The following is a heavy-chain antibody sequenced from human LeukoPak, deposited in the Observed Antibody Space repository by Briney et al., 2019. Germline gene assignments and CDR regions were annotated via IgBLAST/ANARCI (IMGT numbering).Heavy chain of an antibody. CDR1: GGSISSSSYY. J-gene: IGHJ4*02. CDR2: IYYSGST. D-gene: IGHD3-16*02. V-gene: IGHV4-39*07. Sequence: SETLSLTCTVSGGSISSSSYYWGWIRQPPGKGLEWIGSIYYSGSTYYNPSLKSRVTISVDTSKNQFSLKLSSVTAADTAVYYCARGGDISYYYFDYWGQGTLVTVSS. CDR3: ARGGDISYYYFDY.